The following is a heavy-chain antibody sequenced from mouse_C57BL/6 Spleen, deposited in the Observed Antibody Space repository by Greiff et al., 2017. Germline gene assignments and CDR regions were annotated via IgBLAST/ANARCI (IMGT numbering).Heavy chain of an antibody. Sequence: VQLQQSGAELARPGASVKLSCKASGYTFTSYGISWVKQRTGQGLEWIGEIYPRSGNTYYNEKFKGKATLTADNSSSTAYMELRSLTSENSAVYFWARSAGTYYAMDYWGQGTSGTVSS. CDR1: GYTFTSYG. V-gene: IGHV1-81*01. J-gene: IGHJ4*01. CDR2: IYPRSGNT. CDR3: ARSAGTYYAMDY. D-gene: IGHD4-1*01.